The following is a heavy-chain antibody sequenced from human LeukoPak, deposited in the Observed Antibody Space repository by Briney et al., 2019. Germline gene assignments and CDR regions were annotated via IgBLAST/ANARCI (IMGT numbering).Heavy chain of an antibody. Sequence: ASVKVSCKASGYTFTGYYMHWVRQARGQGLEWMGWINPNSGGTNYAQKFQGGVTMTRDMSTSTVYMELSSLRSEDTAVYYCARGGNPYSSSYPVRSYYFDYWGQGTLVTVSS. D-gene: IGHD6-13*01. J-gene: IGHJ4*02. CDR2: INPNSGGT. V-gene: IGHV1-2*02. CDR3: ARGGNPYSSSYPVRSYYFDY. CDR1: GYTFTGYY.